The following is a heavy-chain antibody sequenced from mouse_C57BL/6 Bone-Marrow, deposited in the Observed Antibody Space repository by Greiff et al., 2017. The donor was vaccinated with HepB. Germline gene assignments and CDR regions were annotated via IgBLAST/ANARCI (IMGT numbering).Heavy chain of an antibody. CDR1: GYTFTSYW. D-gene: IGHD1-1*01. Sequence: EVQLQQSGTVLARPGASVKMSCKTSGYTFTSYWMHWVKQRPGQGLEWIGAIYPGNSDTSYNQKFKGKAKLTAVTSASTAYMELSSLTNEDSAVYYCTRSLYYYGSSKDYWGQGTTLTVSS. CDR2: IYPGNSDT. J-gene: IGHJ2*01. CDR3: TRSLYYYGSSKDY. V-gene: IGHV1-5*01.